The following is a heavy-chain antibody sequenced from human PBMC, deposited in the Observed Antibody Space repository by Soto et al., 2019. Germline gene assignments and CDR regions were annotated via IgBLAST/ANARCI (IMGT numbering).Heavy chain of an antibody. D-gene: IGHD3-10*01. CDR2: IYYSGST. CDR1: GGSISSGGYY. V-gene: IGHV4-31*03. J-gene: IGHJ6*02. CDR3: ARAFGHGEYYGMDV. Sequence: QVQLQESGPGLVKPSQTLSLTCTVSGGSISSGGYYWSWIRQHPGKGLEWIGYIYYSGSTYYNQSLKSRVSISVDSSKNQFSLKVSSVTAADTAGYYCARAFGHGEYYGMDVWGQGTTVTVSS.